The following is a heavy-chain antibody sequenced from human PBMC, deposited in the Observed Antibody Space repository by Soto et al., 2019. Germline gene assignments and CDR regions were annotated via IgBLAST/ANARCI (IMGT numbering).Heavy chain of an antibody. CDR3: ARDRGIAAAGPIHDHSNSSDS. J-gene: IGHJ5*01. V-gene: IGHV4-59*01. Sequence: PSETLSLTCTVSGGSISSYYWSWIRQPPGKGLEWIGYIYYSGSTNYNPSLKSRVTISVDTSKNQFSLKLSSVTAADTAVYYCARDRGIAAAGPIHDHSNSSDSWGQGTLVTLSS. CDR2: IYYSGST. D-gene: IGHD6-13*01. CDR1: GGSISSYY.